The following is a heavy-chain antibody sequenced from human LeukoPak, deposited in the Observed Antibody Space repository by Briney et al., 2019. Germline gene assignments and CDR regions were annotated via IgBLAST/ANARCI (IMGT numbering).Heavy chain of an antibody. J-gene: IGHJ6*03. D-gene: IGHD2-21*02. CDR2: IYTSGST. CDR3: ARRMTHKPYYMDV. Sequence: SETLSLTCTVSGGSISSYYLSWIRQPPGKGLEWTGYIYTSGSTNYNPSLKSRVTISVDTSKNQFSLKLSSVTAADTAVYYCARRMTHKPYYMDVWGKGTTVTVSS. V-gene: IGHV4-4*09. CDR1: GGSISSYY.